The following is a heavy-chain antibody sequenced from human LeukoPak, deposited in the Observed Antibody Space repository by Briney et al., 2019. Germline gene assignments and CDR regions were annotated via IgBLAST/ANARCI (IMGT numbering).Heavy chain of an antibody. V-gene: IGHV3-23*01. CDR1: GFTVSSSYA. J-gene: IGHJ4*02. CDR3: ARAGLGWDYVWGSYRWYFDY. CDR2: ISGSGGST. Sequence: PGGSLRLSCAASGFTVSSSYAMSWVRQAPGKGLEWVSAISGSGGSTYYADSVKGRFTISRDNSKNTLYLQMNSLRAEDTAVYYCARAGLGWDYVWGSYRWYFDYWGQGTLVTVSS. D-gene: IGHD3-16*02.